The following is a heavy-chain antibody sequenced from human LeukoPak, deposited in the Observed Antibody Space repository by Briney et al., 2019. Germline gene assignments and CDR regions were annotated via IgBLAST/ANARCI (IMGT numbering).Heavy chain of an antibody. CDR3: ARDREVGTTRKYFDY. V-gene: IGHV1-46*01. D-gene: IGHD1-26*01. CDR1: GYIFTSYY. Sequence: ASVKVSCKASGYIFTSYYMNWVRQAPRQGLEWMGIINPSDGSISYAQKFQGRVTMTRDTSTSSVYMELSSLTSEDTAVYYCARDREVGTTRKYFDYWGQGTLVTVSS. CDR2: INPSDGSI. J-gene: IGHJ4*02.